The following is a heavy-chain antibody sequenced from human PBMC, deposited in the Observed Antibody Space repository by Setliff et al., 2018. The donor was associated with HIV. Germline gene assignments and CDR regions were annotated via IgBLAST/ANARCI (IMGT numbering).Heavy chain of an antibody. CDR2: INPSGGST. CDR1: GYTFTNYY. D-gene: IGHD3-10*01. J-gene: IGHJ6*02. CDR3: ARDLRLHLDDIYGSGTVYGMDV. Sequence: ASVKVSCKASGYTFTNYYMHWVRQAPGQGLEWMGIINPSGGSTSYAQKFQGRVTMTRDTSTSTVYMELSSLRSEDTAVYYCARDLRLHLDDIYGSGTVYGMDVWGQGTTVTVSS. V-gene: IGHV1-46*01.